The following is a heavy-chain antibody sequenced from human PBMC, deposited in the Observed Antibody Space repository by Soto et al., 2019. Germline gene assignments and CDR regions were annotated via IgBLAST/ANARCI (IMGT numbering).Heavy chain of an antibody. CDR3: ARTIGGRYALYGMDV. CDR2: IYPGDSDT. CDR1: GYSFTSYW. V-gene: IGHV5-51*01. D-gene: IGHD1-26*01. J-gene: IGHJ6*02. Sequence: GESLKISCKGSGYSFTSYWIGWVRQMPGKGLEWMGIIYPGDSDTRYSPSFQGQVTISADKSISTAYLQWSSLKASDTAMYYCARTIGGRYALYGMDVWGQGTTVTVSS.